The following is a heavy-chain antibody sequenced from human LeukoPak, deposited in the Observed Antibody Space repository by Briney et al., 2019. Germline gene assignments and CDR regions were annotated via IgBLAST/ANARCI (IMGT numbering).Heavy chain of an antibody. CDR2: LSRSGTTI. CDR1: GFTFNSYS. J-gene: IGHJ3*02. CDR3: AREAQYYGSGRNAFDI. D-gene: IGHD3-10*01. Sequence: GGSLRLSCAVSGFTFNSYSMKWVRQAPGKGLEWISYLSRSGTTIYYAASVEGRFTISRDNAKNSLYLHMNSLRAEDTALYYCAREAQYYGSGRNAFDIWGQGTMVTVSS. V-gene: IGHV3-48*01.